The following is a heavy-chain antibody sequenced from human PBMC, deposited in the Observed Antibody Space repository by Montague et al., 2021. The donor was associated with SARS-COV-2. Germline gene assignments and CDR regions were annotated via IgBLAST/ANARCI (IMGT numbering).Heavy chain of an antibody. D-gene: IGHD3-16*02. CDR2: VYYSEST. V-gene: IGHV4-59*01. Sequence: SETLSLTCIVSGGSISSYCWSWIRHPPAQGLELNWYVYYSESTNXNPSLKSRVSISLYTSTNQFSLKLNSVTAAATAVYYCARGSYRPDAFDIWGQGTMVTVSS. CDR3: ARGSYRPDAFDI. CDR1: GGSISSYC. J-gene: IGHJ3*02.